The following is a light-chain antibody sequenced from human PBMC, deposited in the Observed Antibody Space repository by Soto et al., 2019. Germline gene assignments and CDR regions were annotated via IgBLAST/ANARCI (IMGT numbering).Light chain of an antibody. CDR1: SGHSSYS. V-gene: IGLV4-69*01. CDR3: QTWDTGKVV. CDR2: LNSDGSH. Sequence: QLVLTQSPSASASLGASVKLTCTLSSGHSSYSIAWHQQQPEKGPRYLMKLNSDGSHSKGDGIPDRFSGSRSGAERYLTISSLQSEDEADYYCQTWDTGKVVFGGGTQLTVL. J-gene: IGLJ2*01.